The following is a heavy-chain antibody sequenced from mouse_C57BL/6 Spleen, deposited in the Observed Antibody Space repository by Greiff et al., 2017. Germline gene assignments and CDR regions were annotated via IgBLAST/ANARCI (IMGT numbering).Heavy chain of an antibody. Sequence: VQLKQSGPELVKPGDSVKISCKASGYSFTGYFMNWVMQSHGKSLEWIGRINPYNGDTFYNQKFKGKATLTVDKSSSTAHMELRSLTSEDSAVYYCARSLYGSRYYYAMDYWGQGTSVTVSS. D-gene: IGHD1-1*01. J-gene: IGHJ4*01. CDR3: ARSLYGSRYYYAMDY. CDR1: GYSFTGYF. V-gene: IGHV1-20*01. CDR2: INPYNGDT.